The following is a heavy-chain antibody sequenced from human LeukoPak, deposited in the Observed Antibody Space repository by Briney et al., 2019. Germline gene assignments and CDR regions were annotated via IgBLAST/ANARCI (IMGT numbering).Heavy chain of an antibody. J-gene: IGHJ4*02. CDR2: TYSGGST. CDR3: ARGLYSSDWYDY. V-gene: IGHV3-66*01. CDR1: GFTFSSYA. Sequence: GGSLRLSCAASGFTFSSYAMSWVRQAPGKGLEWVSVTYSGGSTYYADSVKGRFTISRDNSKNTLYLQMNSLRAEDTAMYYCARGLYSSDWYDYWGQGTLVTVSS. D-gene: IGHD6-19*01.